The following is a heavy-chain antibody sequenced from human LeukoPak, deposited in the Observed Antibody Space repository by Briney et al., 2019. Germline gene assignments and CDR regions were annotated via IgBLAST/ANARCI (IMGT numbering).Heavy chain of an antibody. CDR1: GGSFSGYY. V-gene: IGHV4-34*01. CDR2: INHSGST. Sequence: SETLSLTCAVYGGSFSGYYWSWIRQPPGKGLEWIGEINHSGSTNYNPSLKSRVTISVDTSKNQFSLKLSSVTAADTAAYYCARQGAGWGSYRPINYWGQGTLVTVSS. J-gene: IGHJ4*02. D-gene: IGHD3-16*02. CDR3: ARQGAGWGSYRPINY.